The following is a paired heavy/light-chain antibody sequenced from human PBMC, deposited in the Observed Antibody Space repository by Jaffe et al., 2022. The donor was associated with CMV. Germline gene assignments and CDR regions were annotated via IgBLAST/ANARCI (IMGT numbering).Heavy chain of an antibody. CDR3: ARHVFLSGLDFDY. D-gene: IGHD3-16*01. CDR2: ISYSGST. V-gene: IGHV4-39*01. CDR1: GGSISRSSFF. Sequence: QLQLQESGPGLVQPSETLSLTCTVSGGSISRSSFFWGWIRQPPGKGLEWIGSISYSGSTYYNPSLKSRVTISVERSKNQFSLRLSSVTAADTAVYYCARHVFLSGLDFDYWGQGTLVTVSS. J-gene: IGHJ4*02.
Light chain of an antibody. CDR2: DVS. J-gene: IGLJ2*01. CDR1: RSDVGGYNY. Sequence: QSALTQPASVSGSPGQSITISCTGTRSDVGGYNYVSWLQQHPDQAPKLIIFDVSHRPSGVSNRFSGSKSGNTASLTISGLQAEDEADYYCSSYTSSSTVVFGGGTKLTVL. V-gene: IGLV2-14*03. CDR3: SSYTSSSTVV.